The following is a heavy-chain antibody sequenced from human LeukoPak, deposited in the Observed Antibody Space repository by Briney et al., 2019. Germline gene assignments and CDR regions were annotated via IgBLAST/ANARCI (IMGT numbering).Heavy chain of an antibody. CDR3: ARVRGFLGY. CDR2: GYYSGTT. J-gene: IGHJ4*02. V-gene: IGHV4-38-2*01. D-gene: IGHD3-10*01. CDR1: GYSINSGHY. Sequence: SETLSLTCAVSGYSINSGHYWGWIRQPPGKGLEWIGSGYYSGTTHYNPSLKSRVSISVDTSKNQFALKLSSVTAADTAVYFCARVRGFLGYWGQGTLVTVSS.